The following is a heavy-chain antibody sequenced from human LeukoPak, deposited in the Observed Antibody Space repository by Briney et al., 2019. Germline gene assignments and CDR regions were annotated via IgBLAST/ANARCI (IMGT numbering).Heavy chain of an antibody. CDR1: VYTFTRYD. CDR3: ARAPAPAAPFDS. V-gene: IGHV1-8*03. CDR2: MNPNSGNT. Sequence: GASLKVSFKASVYTFTRYDINRVRQATAQALEWMGWMNPNSGNTGYAQKFQARVTNTSNTSISTAYMELSSLRSEDTAVYYCARAPAPAAPFDSWGQGTLVTVSS. J-gene: IGHJ4*02. D-gene: IGHD2-2*01.